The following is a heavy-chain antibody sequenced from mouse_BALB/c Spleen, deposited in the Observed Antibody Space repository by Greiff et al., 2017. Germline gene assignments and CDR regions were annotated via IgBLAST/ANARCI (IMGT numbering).Heavy chain of an antibody. Sequence: EVQLQQSGAELVKPGASVKLSCTASGFNIKDTFMHWVKQRPEQGLEWIGRIDPANGNTKYDPKFQGKATITADTSSNTAYLQLSSLTSEDTAVYYCARGGDGNPFAYWGQGTLVTVSA. CDR2: IDPANGNT. D-gene: IGHD2-1*01. V-gene: IGHV14-3*02. J-gene: IGHJ3*01. CDR1: GFNIKDTF. CDR3: ARGGDGNPFAY.